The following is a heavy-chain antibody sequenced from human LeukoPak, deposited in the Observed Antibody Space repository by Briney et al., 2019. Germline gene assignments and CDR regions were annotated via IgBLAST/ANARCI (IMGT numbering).Heavy chain of an antibody. D-gene: IGHD6-19*01. Sequence: GGSLRLSCAASGFTFSSYAMSWVRQAPGKGLEWVSGISGSGGSTNYADSVKGRFTLSRDNSKSTLYLQMNSLRVEDTAVYYCAKSFSGWFYFDYWGQGTLVTASS. J-gene: IGHJ4*02. CDR2: ISGSGGST. CDR3: AKSFSGWFYFDY. CDR1: GFTFSSYA. V-gene: IGHV3-23*01.